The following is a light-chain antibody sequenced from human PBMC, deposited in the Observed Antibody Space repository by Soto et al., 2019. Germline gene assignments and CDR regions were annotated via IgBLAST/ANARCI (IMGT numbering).Light chain of an antibody. CDR2: GAF. V-gene: IGKV3-15*01. CDR3: QQYFNWPPQDT. J-gene: IGKJ2*01. Sequence: IVMTQSPATLSVSPGERVTLSCRASQIIANRLAWYQQKPGQAPRLLVYGAFNRATGIPTRFSGSGSATDCTRTITSLQTEDSAIYDWQQYFNWPPQDTFGQGTKLDIK. CDR1: QIIANR.